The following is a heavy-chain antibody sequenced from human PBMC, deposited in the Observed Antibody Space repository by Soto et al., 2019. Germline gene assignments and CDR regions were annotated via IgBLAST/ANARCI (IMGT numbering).Heavy chain of an antibody. CDR3: ASTRGSYYQVYHYGMDV. D-gene: IGHD1-26*01. CDR1: GGTFSSYA. J-gene: IGHJ6*02. Sequence: SVKVSCKASGGTFSSYAISWVRQAPGQGLEWMGGIIPIFGTANYAQKFQGRVTITADKSTSTAYMELSSLRSEDTAVYYCASTRGSYYQVYHYGMDVWGQGTMVTVSS. V-gene: IGHV1-69*06. CDR2: IIPIFGTA.